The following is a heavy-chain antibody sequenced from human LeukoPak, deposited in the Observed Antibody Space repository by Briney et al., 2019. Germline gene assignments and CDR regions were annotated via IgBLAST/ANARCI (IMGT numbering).Heavy chain of an antibody. D-gene: IGHD1-14*01. CDR3: ARAGSVSLPFRH. Sequence: GSLRLSCVASGFTFSSYDMNWVRQPPGKGLEWIGYIYYSGSTNYNPSLKSRVTISVDTSKNQFSLKLSSVTAADTAVYYCARAGSVSLPFRHWGQGTLVTVSS. V-gene: IGHV4-59*01. CDR1: GFTFSSYD. CDR2: IYYSGST. J-gene: IGHJ1*01.